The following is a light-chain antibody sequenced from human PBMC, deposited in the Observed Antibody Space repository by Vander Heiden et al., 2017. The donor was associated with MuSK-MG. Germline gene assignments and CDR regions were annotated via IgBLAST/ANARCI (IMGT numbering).Light chain of an antibody. CDR3: QQEYSTPWT. V-gene: IGKV4-1*01. CDR2: WAS. CDR1: QSVLYSSNNKNY. J-gene: IGKJ1*01. Sequence: DIVMTHSPHSLAVSLGERATINCKSSQSVLYSSNNKNYLAWYQQKPGQPPKLLIYWASTRESGVPDRFSGRGSGTDFTLTISSLQAEDVAVYYCQQEYSTPWTFGQGTKVEIK.